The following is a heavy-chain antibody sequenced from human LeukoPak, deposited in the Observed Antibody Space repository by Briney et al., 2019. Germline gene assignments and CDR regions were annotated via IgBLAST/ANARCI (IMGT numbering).Heavy chain of an antibody. Sequence: SVKVSCKASGGTFSSYAISWVRRAPGQGLEWMGRIIPILGIANYAQKFQGRVTITADKSTSTAYMELSSLRSEDTAVYYCARDLVVVVPAFHYYYGMDVWGQGTTVTVSS. J-gene: IGHJ6*02. D-gene: IGHD2-2*01. CDR3: ARDLVVVVPAFHYYYGMDV. V-gene: IGHV1-69*04. CDR2: IIPILGIA. CDR1: GGTFSSYA.